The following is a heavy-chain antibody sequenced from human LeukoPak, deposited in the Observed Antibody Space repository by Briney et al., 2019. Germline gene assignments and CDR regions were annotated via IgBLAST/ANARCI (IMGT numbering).Heavy chain of an antibody. CDR3: ARSDYEYVWGRYRPYYFDY. J-gene: IGHJ4*02. Sequence: WETLSLTCTVSGGSISSSSYYWGWLRQPPGKGLEWIVSIYYSGSTYSNPSLKRRVTILLDTSKNQFSMKLSSVNAADTAVYDCARSDYEYVWGRYRPYYFDYWGQGTLVTVSS. CDR1: GGSISSSSYY. D-gene: IGHD3-16*02. CDR2: IYYSGST. V-gene: IGHV4-39*07.